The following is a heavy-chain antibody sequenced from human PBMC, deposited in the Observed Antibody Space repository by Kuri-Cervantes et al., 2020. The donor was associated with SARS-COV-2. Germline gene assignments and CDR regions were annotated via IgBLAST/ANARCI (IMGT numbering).Heavy chain of an antibody. V-gene: IGHV3-21*01. CDR2: ITRSSVYI. Sequence: GESLKISCGGSGFTFSAYTLNWVRQAPGKGLEWVSSITRSSVYISYADSVKGRFTISRDNAKNSLYLQMNSLRAEDTAVYYCARSPGDGDYDPFDYWGQGTLVTVSS. CDR1: GFTFSAYT. D-gene: IGHD4-17*01. J-gene: IGHJ4*02. CDR3: ARSPGDGDYDPFDY.